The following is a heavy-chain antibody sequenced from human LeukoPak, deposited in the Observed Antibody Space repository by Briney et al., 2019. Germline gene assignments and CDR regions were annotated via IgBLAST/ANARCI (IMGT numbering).Heavy chain of an antibody. D-gene: IGHD5-18*01. CDR3: ARSPGYSYGELDY. J-gene: IGHJ4*02. CDR1: GGSISSYY. V-gene: IGHV4-59*01. Sequence: SETLSLTCTVSGGSISSYYWSWIRQPPGKGLEWIGYIYYSGSTNYNPSLKSRVTISVDTSKNQFSLKLSSVTAADTAVYYCARSPGYSYGELDYWGQGTLVTVSS. CDR2: IYYSGST.